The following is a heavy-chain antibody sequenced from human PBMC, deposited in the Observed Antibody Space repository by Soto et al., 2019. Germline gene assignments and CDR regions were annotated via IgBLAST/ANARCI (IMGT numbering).Heavy chain of an antibody. Sequence: ASVKVSCKASGYTFTSYAMHWVRQAPGQRLEGMGWINAGNGNTKYSQKFQGRVTITRDTSASTAYMELSSLRSEDTAVYYCARRFIAAPSNFDYWGQGTLVTVSS. J-gene: IGHJ4*02. D-gene: IGHD6-6*01. CDR3: ARRFIAAPSNFDY. CDR1: GYTFTSYA. CDR2: INAGNGNT. V-gene: IGHV1-3*01.